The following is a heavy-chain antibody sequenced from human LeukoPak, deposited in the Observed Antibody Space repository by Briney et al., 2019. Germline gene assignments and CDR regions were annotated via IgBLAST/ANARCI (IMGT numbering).Heavy chain of an antibody. CDR2: ISGSGGST. Sequence: GGSLRLSCAASGFTFSSYGMSWVRQAPGKGLEWVSAISGSGGSTYYADSVKGRFTISRDNSKNTLYLQMNSLRAEDTAVYYCASYSGSYYGLDYWGQGTLVTVSS. V-gene: IGHV3-23*01. D-gene: IGHD1-26*01. CDR1: GFTFSSYG. CDR3: ASYSGSYYGLDY. J-gene: IGHJ4*02.